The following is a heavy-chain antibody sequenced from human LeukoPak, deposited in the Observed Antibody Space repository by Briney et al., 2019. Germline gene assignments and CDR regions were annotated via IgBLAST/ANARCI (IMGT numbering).Heavy chain of an antibody. CDR1: GFTFSSYA. Sequence: PGGSLRLSCAASGFTFSSYAMHWVRQAPGKGLEWVAVISYDGSNKYYADSVKGRFTISRDNSKNTLCLQMNSLRAEDTAVYYCARDFKDYDFWSGYSRIYYYYGMDVWGQGTTVTVSS. D-gene: IGHD3-3*01. CDR3: ARDFKDYDFWSGYSRIYYYYGMDV. V-gene: IGHV3-30-3*01. CDR2: ISYDGSNK. J-gene: IGHJ6*02.